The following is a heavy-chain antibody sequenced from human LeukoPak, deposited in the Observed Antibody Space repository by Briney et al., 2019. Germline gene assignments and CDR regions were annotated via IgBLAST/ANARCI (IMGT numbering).Heavy chain of an antibody. Sequence: SETLSLTCAVSGDSISSVAFYWNWIRQAPGKGPEWIGNIYRGRTRFNPSLTSRVTISLDMSKSQVSLNLTSVTAADTAIYYCAGEGEYGDSYSWGQGTLVVVSA. CDR2: IYRGRT. J-gene: IGHJ5*02. CDR1: GDSISSVAFY. V-gene: IGHV4-30-2*01. D-gene: IGHD2-21*02. CDR3: AGEGEYGDSYS.